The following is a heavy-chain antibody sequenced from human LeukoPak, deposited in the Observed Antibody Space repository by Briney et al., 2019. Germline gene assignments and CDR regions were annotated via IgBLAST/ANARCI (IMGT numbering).Heavy chain of an antibody. D-gene: IGHD2-2*01. J-gene: IGHJ6*02. CDR3: AREGYCSSTSCLHLYYYYYGMDV. V-gene: IGHV3-21*01. Sequence: GGSLRLSCAASGFTFSSYSMNWVRQAPGKGLEWVSSISSSSSYIYYADSVKGRFTISRDNAKNSLYLQMNSLRAEDTAVYYCAREGYCSSTSCLHLYYYYYGMDVWGQGTTVTVSS. CDR1: GFTFSSYS. CDR2: ISSSSSYI.